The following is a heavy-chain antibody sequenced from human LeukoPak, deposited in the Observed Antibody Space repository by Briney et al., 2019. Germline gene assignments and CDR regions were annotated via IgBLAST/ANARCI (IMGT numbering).Heavy chain of an antibody. V-gene: IGHV1-18*01. J-gene: IGHJ3*02. CDR2: ISAYNGNT. CDR3: ARGAVAAAGTKGAFDI. Sequence: ASVKVSCKASGYTFTSYGISWVRQAPGQGLEWMGWISAYNGNTNYAQKFQGRVTMTTDTSTSTAYMELRSLRSDDTAVYYCARGAVAAAGTKGAFDIWGQGTMVTVSS. CDR1: GYTFTSYG. D-gene: IGHD6-13*01.